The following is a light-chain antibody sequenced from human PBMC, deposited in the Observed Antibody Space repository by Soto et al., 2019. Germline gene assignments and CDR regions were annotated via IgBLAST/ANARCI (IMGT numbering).Light chain of an antibody. CDR2: GAS. V-gene: IGKV3-20*01. Sequence: EIVMTQSPATLSVSPGERATLSCRASQSVTSNYLAWYQQKPGQAPRLLVYGASSRATGTSDRFSGSGSGTDFTLTISRLEPEDFAVYYCQHYVSPPITFGQGARLEI. J-gene: IGKJ5*01. CDR1: QSVTSNY. CDR3: QHYVSPPIT.